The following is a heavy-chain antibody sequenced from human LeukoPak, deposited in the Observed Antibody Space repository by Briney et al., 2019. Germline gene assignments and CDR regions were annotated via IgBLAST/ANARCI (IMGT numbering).Heavy chain of an antibody. V-gene: IGHV3-48*04. D-gene: IGHD3-22*01. CDR2: ISRSSSTI. Sequence: GGSLRLSCAASGSTFSTTSMNWVRQAPGKGLEWVSYISRSSSTIYYADSVKGRFTISRDNAKNSVYLQMNSLRAEDTAVYYCARDHDSGGYSFDYWGQGTLVTVSS. J-gene: IGHJ4*02. CDR1: GSTFSTTS. CDR3: ARDHDSGGYSFDY.